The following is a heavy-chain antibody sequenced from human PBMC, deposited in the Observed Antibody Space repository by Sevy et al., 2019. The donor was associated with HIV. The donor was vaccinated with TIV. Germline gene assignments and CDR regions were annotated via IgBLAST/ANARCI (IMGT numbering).Heavy chain of an antibody. CDR1: GFTFSNAW. Sequence: GGSLRLSCAASGFTFSNAWMSWVRQAPGKGLEWVGRIKSKTDGGTTNYAAPVKGSFTISREDSKNTLYLQMNSLKTEDTAIYYCTTASRKRGLSALLDYWGQGTLVTVSS. CDR3: TTASRKRGLSALLDY. J-gene: IGHJ4*02. CDR2: IKSKTDGGTT. D-gene: IGHD3-10*01. V-gene: IGHV3-15*01.